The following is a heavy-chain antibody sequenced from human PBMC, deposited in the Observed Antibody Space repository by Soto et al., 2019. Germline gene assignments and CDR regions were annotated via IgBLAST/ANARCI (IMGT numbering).Heavy chain of an antibody. V-gene: IGHV3-21*01. CDR1: GFTFSSYS. CDR2: ISSSSSYI. CDR3: GLYGSGSYSFDP. Sequence: EVQLVESGGGLVKPGGSLRLSCAASGFTFSSYSMNWVRQAPGKGLEWVSSISSSSSYIYYADSVKGRFTISRDNAKNSLYLQMNSLRAEDTAVYYCGLYGSGSYSFDPWGQGTLVTVSS. D-gene: IGHD3-10*01. J-gene: IGHJ5*02.